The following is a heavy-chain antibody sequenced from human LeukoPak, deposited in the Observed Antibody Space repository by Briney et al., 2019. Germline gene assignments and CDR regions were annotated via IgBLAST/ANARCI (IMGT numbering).Heavy chain of an antibody. D-gene: IGHD3-3*01. V-gene: IGHV3-23*01. Sequence: GGSPRLSCAASGFTFSSYAMSWVRQAPGKGLEWVSAISGSGGSTYYADSVKGRFTISRDNSKNTLYLQMNSLRAEDTAVYYCVVMFGGVEGGVYWGQGTLVTVSS. CDR2: ISGSGGST. CDR1: GFTFSSYA. J-gene: IGHJ4*02. CDR3: VVMFGGVEGGVY.